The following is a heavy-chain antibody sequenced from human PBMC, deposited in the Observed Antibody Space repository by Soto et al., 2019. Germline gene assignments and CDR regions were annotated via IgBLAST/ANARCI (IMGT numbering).Heavy chain of an antibody. J-gene: IGHJ4*02. V-gene: IGHV1-69*06. CDR3: ASLRPRGYYFDY. Sequence: ASVKVSCKASGGTFSSYAISWVRQAPGQGLEWMGGIIPIFGTANYAQKFQGRVTITADKSTSTAYMELSSLRSEDTAVYYCASLRPRGYYFDYWGQGTLVTVS. CDR1: GGTFSSYA. CDR2: IIPIFGTA. D-gene: IGHD3-10*01.